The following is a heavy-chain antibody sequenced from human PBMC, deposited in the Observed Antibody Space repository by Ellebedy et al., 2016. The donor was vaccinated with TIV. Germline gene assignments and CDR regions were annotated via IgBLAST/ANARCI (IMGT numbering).Heavy chain of an antibody. J-gene: IGHJ4*02. Sequence: GGSLRLXXAASGFTFDDYAMHWVRQAPGKGLEWVSLISWDGGVTYYADSVKGRFTISRDNNKNSLYLQMKSLRTEDTALYYCAKDEGGGYGSGSFDYWGQGTLVTVSS. CDR1: GFTFDDYA. D-gene: IGHD3-10*01. CDR3: AKDEGGGYGSGSFDY. CDR2: ISWDGGVT. V-gene: IGHV3-43D*03.